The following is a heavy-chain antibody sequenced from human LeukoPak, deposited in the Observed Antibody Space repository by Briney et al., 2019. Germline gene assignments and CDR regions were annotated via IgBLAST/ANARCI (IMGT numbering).Heavy chain of an antibody. CDR3: ARGSGYGSSY. CDR1: GGSFSGYY. Sequence: SETLSLTCAVYGGSFSGYYWSWIRQPPGKGLEWIGEINHSGSTNYNPSLKSRVTISVDTSKNQFSLKLSSMTAADTAVYYCARGSGYGSSYWGQGTLVTVSS. V-gene: IGHV4-34*01. D-gene: IGHD3-10*01. J-gene: IGHJ4*02. CDR2: INHSGST.